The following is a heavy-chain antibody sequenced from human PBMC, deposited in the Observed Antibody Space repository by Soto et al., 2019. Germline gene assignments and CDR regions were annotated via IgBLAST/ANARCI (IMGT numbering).Heavy chain of an antibody. Sequence: GASVKVSCKASGYTFTSYAMHWVRQAPGQRLEWMGWINAGNGNIKYSQKFQGRITITRDTSASTAYMELSSLRSEDTAVYYCARGDATKIVVTTYYAMDVWGQGTTVTVSS. CDR3: ARGDATKIVVTTYYAMDV. J-gene: IGHJ6*02. CDR2: INAGNGNI. V-gene: IGHV1-3*01. CDR1: GYTFTSYA. D-gene: IGHD4-17*01.